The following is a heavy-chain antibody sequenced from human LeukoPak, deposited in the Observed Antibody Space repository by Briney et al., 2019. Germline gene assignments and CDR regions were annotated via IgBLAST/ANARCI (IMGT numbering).Heavy chain of an antibody. Sequence: GGSLRLSCAASGFTFDDYDMSWVRQVPGKGLEWVSSISSSSSYIYYADSVKGRFTISRDNAKNSLYLQMNSLRAEDTAVYYCARDPSPTSCPYWGQGTLVTVSS. D-gene: IGHD2-2*01. CDR3: ARDPSPTSCPY. J-gene: IGHJ4*02. V-gene: IGHV3-21*01. CDR2: ISSSSSYI. CDR1: GFTFDDYD.